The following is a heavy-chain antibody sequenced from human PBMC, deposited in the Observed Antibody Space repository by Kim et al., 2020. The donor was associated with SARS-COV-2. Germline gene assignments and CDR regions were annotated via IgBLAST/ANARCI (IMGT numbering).Heavy chain of an antibody. Sequence: ASVKVSCKASGYTFTGYYMHWVRQAPGQGLEWMGRINPNSGGTNYAQKFQGRVTMTRDTSISTAYMELSRLRSDDTAVYYCARSGYCSGGSCYSGVYYWGQGTLVTVSS. CDR2: INPNSGGT. J-gene: IGHJ4*02. V-gene: IGHV1-2*06. CDR1: GYTFTGYY. CDR3: ARSGYCSGGSCYSGVYY. D-gene: IGHD2-15*01.